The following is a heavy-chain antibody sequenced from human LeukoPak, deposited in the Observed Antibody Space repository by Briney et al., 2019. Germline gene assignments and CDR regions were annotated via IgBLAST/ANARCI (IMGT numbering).Heavy chain of an antibody. V-gene: IGHV3-23*01. CDR3: AKSSIAVPGTTLDY. J-gene: IGHJ4*02. CDR2: ISGRGGST. CDR1: GFNFSSYA. Sequence: GGSLRLSCAASGFNFSSYAMNWVRRTPRKGLEWISVISGRGGSTYYADSVKGRFTISRDKSKNTLYLQMNSLRAEDTAVYYCAKSSIAVPGTTLDYWGQGTLVTVSS. D-gene: IGHD6-19*01.